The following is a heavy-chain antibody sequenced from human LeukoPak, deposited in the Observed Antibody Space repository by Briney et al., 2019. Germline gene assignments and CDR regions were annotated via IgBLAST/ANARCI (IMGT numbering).Heavy chain of an antibody. Sequence: GGSLRLSCAASGFTFSTYALHWVRQAPGKGLEWVSYISSSGSTIYYADSVKGRFTISRDNAKNSLYLQMNSLRAEDTAVYYCARDAPQYYYDSSGFDYWGQGTLVTVSS. CDR1: GFTFSTYA. V-gene: IGHV3-48*03. D-gene: IGHD3-22*01. J-gene: IGHJ4*02. CDR2: ISSSGSTI. CDR3: ARDAPQYYYDSSGFDY.